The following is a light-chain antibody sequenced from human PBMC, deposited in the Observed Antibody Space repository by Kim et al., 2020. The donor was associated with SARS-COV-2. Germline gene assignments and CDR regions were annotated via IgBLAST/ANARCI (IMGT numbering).Light chain of an antibody. V-gene: IGLV2-14*03. CDR3: SSYTISSLFYV. Sequence: QSALTQPASVSGSPGQSITISCTGTKTDIGRYNYVSWYQQFPGKAPKLIIFDVTERPSGVSSRFSGSKSGFTASLTISGLQPEDEAEYFCSSYTISSLFYVFGGGTKVTVL. CDR1: KTDIGRYNY. J-gene: IGLJ1*01. CDR2: DVT.